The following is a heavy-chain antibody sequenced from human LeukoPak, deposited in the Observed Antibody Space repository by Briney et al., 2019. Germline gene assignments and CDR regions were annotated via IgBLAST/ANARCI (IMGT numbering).Heavy chain of an antibody. V-gene: IGHV4-34*01. CDR1: GGSFSGYY. CDR2: INHSGST. Sequence: SSETLSLTCAVYGGSFSGYYWSWIRQPPGKGLEWIGEINHSGSTNYNPSLKSRVTISVDTSKNQFSLKLSSVTAADTAVYYCARGSPLQFFDYWGQGTLVTVSS. CDR3: ARGSPLQFFDY. D-gene: IGHD4-11*01. J-gene: IGHJ4*02.